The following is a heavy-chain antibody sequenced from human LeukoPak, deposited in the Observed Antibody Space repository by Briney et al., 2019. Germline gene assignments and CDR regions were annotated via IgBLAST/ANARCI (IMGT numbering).Heavy chain of an antibody. V-gene: IGHV1-69*01. CDR3: ARGRNYYGSGSYHGFYYYYGMDV. D-gene: IGHD3-10*01. J-gene: IGHJ6*02. CDR2: LIPIFGTA. CDR1: GGTFSSYA. Sequence: ASVKVSCKASGGTFSSYAISWVRQAPGQGLEWMGGLIPIFGTANYAQKFQGRVTITADESTSTAYMELSSLRSEDTAVYYCARGRNYYGSGSYHGFYYYYGMDVWGQGTTVTVSS.